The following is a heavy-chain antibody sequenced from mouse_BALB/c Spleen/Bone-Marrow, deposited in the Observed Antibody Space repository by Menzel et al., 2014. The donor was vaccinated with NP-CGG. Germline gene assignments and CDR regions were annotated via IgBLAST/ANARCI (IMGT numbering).Heavy chain of an antibody. J-gene: IGHJ2*01. D-gene: IGHD1-2*01. CDR2: INPSTGYT. V-gene: IGHV1-4*01. CDR3: ARSSFLRSYFDY. Sequence: QVQLQQPGAELARPGASVEMSCKASGYTFTSYTMHWVKERPGQGLEWIGYINPSTGYTNYNQKFKDKATLTADKSSSTAYMQLSSLTSEDSAVYYCARSSFLRSYFDYWGQGTTLTVSS. CDR1: GYTFTSYT.